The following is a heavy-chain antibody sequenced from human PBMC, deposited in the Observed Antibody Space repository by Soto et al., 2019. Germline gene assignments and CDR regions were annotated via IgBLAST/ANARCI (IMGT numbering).Heavy chain of an antibody. CDR2: IFSNDEK. Sequence: QVTLKESGPVLVKPTETLTLTCTVSGFSLSNARMGVSWIRQPPGKALEWLAHIFSNDEKSYSTSLKSRLTISKDTSKSQVVLTMTNMDPVDTATYYCARTYGSGSYYTPLNWFDPWGQGTLVTVSS. CDR3: ARTYGSGSYYTPLNWFDP. CDR1: GFSLSNARMG. V-gene: IGHV2-26*01. D-gene: IGHD3-10*01. J-gene: IGHJ5*02.